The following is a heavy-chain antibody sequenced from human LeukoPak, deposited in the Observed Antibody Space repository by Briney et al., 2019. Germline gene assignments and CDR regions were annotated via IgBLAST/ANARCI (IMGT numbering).Heavy chain of an antibody. D-gene: IGHD4-11*01. J-gene: IGHJ4*02. Sequence: PGGSIRLSCAASGFTFDTYVMNWVRQFPGKELVWVAGISGKGNGTYYAASVRGRFTITRDNSKNTLYLQMNSLRAEDTAVYYCAKILYSKSDYWGQGTLVTVSS. CDR3: AKILYSKSDY. CDR1: GFTFDTYV. CDR2: ISGKGNGT. V-gene: IGHV3-23*01.